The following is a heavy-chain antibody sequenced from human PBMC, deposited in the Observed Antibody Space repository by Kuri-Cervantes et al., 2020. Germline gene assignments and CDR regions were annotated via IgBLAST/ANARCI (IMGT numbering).Heavy chain of an antibody. CDR2: ISYDGSNK. CDR1: GFTFSSYG. CDR3: ARDWPDYYYYYGMDV. Sequence: GGSLRLSCAASGFTFSSYGMHWVRQAPGKGLEWVAVISYDGSNKYYADSVKGRFTISRDNSKNTLYLQMNSLRAEDTAVYYCARDWPDYYYYYGMDVWGQGTTVTVFS. J-gene: IGHJ6*02. V-gene: IGHV3-30*03.